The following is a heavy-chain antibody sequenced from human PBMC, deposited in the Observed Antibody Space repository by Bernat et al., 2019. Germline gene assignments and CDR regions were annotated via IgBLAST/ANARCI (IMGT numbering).Heavy chain of an antibody. V-gene: IGHV3-30*01. J-gene: IGHJ3*01. CDR2: ISYDGSEH. CDR3: TRDPF. Sequence: QVQLVESGGGVVQPGRSLRVSCAASGFTFSRFAMHWVRQAPGKGLQWVAVISYDGSEHYYEDSVKGRFTISRDNSRNTLYLQMNSLRHEHTAVYYCTRDPFWGQGTLVTVSS. CDR1: GFTFSRFA.